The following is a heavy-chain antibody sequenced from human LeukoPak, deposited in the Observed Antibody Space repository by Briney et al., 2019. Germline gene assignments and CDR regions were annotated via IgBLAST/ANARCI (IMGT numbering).Heavy chain of an antibody. Sequence: SETLSLTCTVSGGSISSYYRSWIRQPPGKGLEWIGEINHSGSTNYNPSLKSRVTISVDTSKNQFSLKLSSVTAADTAVYYCARGTNIVVVPAALPNWFDPWGQGTLVTVSS. J-gene: IGHJ5*02. CDR2: INHSGST. D-gene: IGHD2-2*01. CDR3: ARGTNIVVVPAALPNWFDP. CDR1: GGSISSYY. V-gene: IGHV4-34*01.